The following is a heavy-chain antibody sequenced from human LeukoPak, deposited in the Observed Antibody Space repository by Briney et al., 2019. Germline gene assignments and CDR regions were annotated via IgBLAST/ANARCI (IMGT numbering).Heavy chain of an antibody. CDR1: GFTFDDYG. D-gene: IGHD6-25*01. CDR2: INWNGVST. V-gene: IGHV3-20*04. CDR3: ARQAAATREDYFYYMDV. J-gene: IGHJ6*03. Sequence: GGSLRLSCAASGFTFDDYGMSWVRQAPGKGLEWVSGINWNGVSTRYADSVTGRFTISRDNAKNSLYLQMNSLRAEDTALYYCARQAAATREDYFYYMDVWGKGTPVTVSS.